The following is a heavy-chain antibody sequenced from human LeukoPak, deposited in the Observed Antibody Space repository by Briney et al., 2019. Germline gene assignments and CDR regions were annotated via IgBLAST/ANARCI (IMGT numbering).Heavy chain of an antibody. CDR3: ARDGIAAAGYYGMDV. CDR1: GGTFSSYA. J-gene: IGHJ6*02. Sequence: ASVKVSCKASGGTFSSYAISWVRQAPGQGLEWMGGIIPIFGTANYAQKFQGRVTITADESTSTAYMELSSLRSEDTAVYYCARDGIAAAGYYGMDVWGRGTTVTVSS. D-gene: IGHD6-13*01. V-gene: IGHV1-69*13. CDR2: IIPIFGTA.